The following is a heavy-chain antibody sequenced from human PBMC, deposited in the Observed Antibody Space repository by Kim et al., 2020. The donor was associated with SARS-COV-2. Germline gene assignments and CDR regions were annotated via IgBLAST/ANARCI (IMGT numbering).Heavy chain of an antibody. Sequence: STNYNPSLKSRVTISVDTSKNQFSLKLSSVTAADTAVYYCARVVAAGFDYWGQGTLVTVSS. J-gene: IGHJ4*02. CDR2: ST. D-gene: IGHD2-15*01. V-gene: IGHV4-59*01. CDR3: ARVVAAGFDY.